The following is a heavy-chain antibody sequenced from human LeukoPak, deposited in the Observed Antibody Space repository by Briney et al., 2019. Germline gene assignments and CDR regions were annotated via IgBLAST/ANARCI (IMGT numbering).Heavy chain of an antibody. J-gene: IGHJ4*02. D-gene: IGHD3-16*01. V-gene: IGHV1-2*04. Sequence: GASVKVSCKASGYTFTGYYMHWVRQAPGQGLEWMGWINPNSGGTNYAQKFQGWVTMTRDTSISTAYMELSRLRSDDTAVYYCARGQLIASVPRYDYWGQGILVTVSS. CDR1: GYTFTGYY. CDR2: INPNSGGT. CDR3: ARGQLIASVPRYDY.